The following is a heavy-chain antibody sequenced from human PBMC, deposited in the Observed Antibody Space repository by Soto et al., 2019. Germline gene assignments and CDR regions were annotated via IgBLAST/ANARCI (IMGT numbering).Heavy chain of an antibody. CDR1: GFTFTRYS. V-gene: IGHV3-7*03. J-gene: IGHJ6*02. CDR3: VIPTRSVRGMGV. D-gene: IGHD6-6*01. CDR2: IKGDGSVT. Sequence: GGSLRLSCAASGFTFTRYSMSWARQAPGKGLEWVANIKGDGSVTQYVASVEGRFTISRDNAKYSLYLQMNSLRVEDTALYYCVIPTRSVRGMGVWGQGTTVTVSS.